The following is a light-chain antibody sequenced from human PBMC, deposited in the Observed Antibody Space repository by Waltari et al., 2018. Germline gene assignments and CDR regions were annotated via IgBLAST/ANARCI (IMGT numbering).Light chain of an antibody. CDR3: QAWDNVPHVV. J-gene: IGLJ2*01. CDR2: QDT. Sequence: SYDLTQPPPGSVSPGPAANIPCSGDHMGDKYTCWYQQKPGPSPLLVVYQDTKRPSGIPERFSGSKSGDTASLTITGTQAMDEADYYCQAWDNVPHVVFGGGTKLTV. CDR1: HMGDKY. V-gene: IGLV3-1*01.